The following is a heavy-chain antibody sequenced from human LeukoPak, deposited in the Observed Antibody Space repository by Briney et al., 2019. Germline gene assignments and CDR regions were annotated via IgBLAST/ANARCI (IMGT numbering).Heavy chain of an antibody. CDR2: IFHSGST. Sequence: SETLSLTCTVAGGSVTSSGQYWTWIRQHPGKGLEWIGDIFHSGSTNYNPSLKSRIIMSVDTSKNQFSLILSSATAADTAVYLCARRTTWFYFNALDVWGPGTTVTVSS. CDR3: ARRTTWFYFNALDV. D-gene: IGHD3-10*01. V-gene: IGHV4-31*03. J-gene: IGHJ6*02. CDR1: GGSVTSSGQY.